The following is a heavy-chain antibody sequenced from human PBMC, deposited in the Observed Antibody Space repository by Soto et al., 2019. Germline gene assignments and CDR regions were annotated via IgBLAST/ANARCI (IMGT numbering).Heavy chain of an antibody. CDR3: ASPYATHLYYFDY. CDR1: GFTVSSYA. CDR2: ISYDGSNK. Sequence: GGSLRLSCAASGFTVSSYAMHWVRQAPGKGLEWVAVISYDGSNKYYADSVKGRFTISRDNSKNTLYLQMNSLRAEDTAVYYCASPYATHLYYFDYWGQGTLVTSPQ. V-gene: IGHV3-30-3*01. J-gene: IGHJ4*02. D-gene: IGHD2-8*01.